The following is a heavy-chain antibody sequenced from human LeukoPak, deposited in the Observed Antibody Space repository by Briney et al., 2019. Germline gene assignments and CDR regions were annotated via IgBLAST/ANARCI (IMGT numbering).Heavy chain of an antibody. Sequence: SETLSLTCAVYGGSFSGYFWSWIRQPPGKGLEWIGEINRSGSTTYNPSLKSRVTISVDTSKNQFSLKLSSVTAADTAVYYCARGGGLHWFDPWGQGTLVTVSS. J-gene: IGHJ5*02. V-gene: IGHV4-34*01. CDR2: INRSGST. CDR3: ARGGGLHWFDP. CDR1: GGSFSGYF. D-gene: IGHD3/OR15-3a*01.